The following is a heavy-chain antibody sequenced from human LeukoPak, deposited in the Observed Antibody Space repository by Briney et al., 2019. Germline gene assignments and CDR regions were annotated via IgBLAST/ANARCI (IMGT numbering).Heavy chain of an antibody. CDR1: GYSFTAYY. V-gene: IGHV1-2*02. Sequence: GASVKVSCKASGYSFTAYYMHWVRQAPGQGLEWMGWINPNTGDTNYAQNFQGRVTMTRDTSINTAYMELSSLRSDDTAVYHCARDGRHNWNHTAAWHYYYGMDVWGRGTTVTVSS. D-gene: IGHD1-14*01. CDR3: ARDGRHNWNHTAAWHYYYGMDV. CDR2: INPNTGDT. J-gene: IGHJ6*02.